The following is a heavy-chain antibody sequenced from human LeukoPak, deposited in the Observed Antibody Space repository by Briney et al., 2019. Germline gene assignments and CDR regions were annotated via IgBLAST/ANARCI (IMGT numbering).Heavy chain of an antibody. V-gene: IGHV3-9*01. CDR2: ISWNSGSI. CDR1: GFTFDDYA. CDR3: ASYNYDFWSGYFC. D-gene: IGHD3-3*01. J-gene: IGHJ4*02. Sequence: PGRSLRLSCAASGFTFDDYAMHWVRQAPGKGLEWVSGISWNSGSIGYADSVKGRFTISRDNAKNSLYLQMNSLRAEDTAVYYCASYNYDFWSGYFCWGQGALVTVSS.